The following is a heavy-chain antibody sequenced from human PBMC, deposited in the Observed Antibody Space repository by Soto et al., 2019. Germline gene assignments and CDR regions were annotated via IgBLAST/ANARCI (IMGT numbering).Heavy chain of an antibody. CDR2: INYSGST. D-gene: IGHD3-16*02. V-gene: IGHV4-34*01. Sequence: QAQLQAWGAGLLRPSETLSLTCGVSDVSFSGDYWSWIRQPPGKGLERIGEINYSGSTKFNPSLKSRVTLSIDTSKDQFSLRLSSVTAADTAVYYCARDSGGLRLGESSLYGEKDSFDVWDQGTLVTVSS. CDR1: DVSFSGDY. CDR3: ARDSGGLRLGESSLYGEKDSFDV. J-gene: IGHJ3*01.